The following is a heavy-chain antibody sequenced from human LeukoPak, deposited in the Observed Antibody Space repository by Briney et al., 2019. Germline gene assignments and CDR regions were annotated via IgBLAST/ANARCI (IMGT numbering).Heavy chain of an antibody. D-gene: IGHD1-7*01. CDR1: GGTFSSYA. V-gene: IGHV1-69*05. CDR2: IIPIFGTA. CDR3: ASAPPLDWNYAGGTFDY. Sequence: SVEVSCKASGGTFSSYAISWVRQAPGQGLEWMGGIIPIFGTANYAQKFQGRVTITTDESASTAYMELSSLRSEDTAVYYCASAPPLDWNYAGGTFDYWGQGTLVTVSS. J-gene: IGHJ4*02.